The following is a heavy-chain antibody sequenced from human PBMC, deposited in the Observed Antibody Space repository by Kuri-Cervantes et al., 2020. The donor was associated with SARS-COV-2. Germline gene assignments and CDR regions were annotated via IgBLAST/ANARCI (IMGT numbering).Heavy chain of an antibody. D-gene: IGHD6-13*01. V-gene: IGHV3-64D*08. CDR3: VKDHAAAGTTYFDY. J-gene: IGHJ4*02. Sequence: GGSLRPSCAASGFTFSSYAMHWVRQAPGKGLEYVSAISSNGGSTYYADSVKGRFTISRDNSKNTLYLQMSSLRAEDTAVYYCVKDHAAAGTTYFDYWGQGTLVTVSS. CDR2: ISSNGGST. CDR1: GFTFSSYA.